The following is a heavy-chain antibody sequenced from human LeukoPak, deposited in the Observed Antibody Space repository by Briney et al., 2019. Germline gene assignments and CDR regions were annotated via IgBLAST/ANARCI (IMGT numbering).Heavy chain of an antibody. D-gene: IGHD5-12*01. CDR3: ARSPYSGYVYYYYYMDV. CDR1: GGSISSSSYY. Sequence: PSETLSLTCTVSGGSISSSSYYWGWIRQPPGKGLEWIGSIYYSGSTYYNPSLKSRVTISVDTSKNQFSLKLSSVTAADTAVYYCARSPYSGYVYYYYYMDVWGKGTTVTISS. J-gene: IGHJ6*03. V-gene: IGHV4-39*01. CDR2: IYYSGST.